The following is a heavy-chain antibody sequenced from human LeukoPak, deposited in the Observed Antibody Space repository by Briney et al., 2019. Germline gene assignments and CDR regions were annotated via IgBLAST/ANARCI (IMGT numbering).Heavy chain of an antibody. CDR3: ARDFRDYDFWSGYSNRLPYSGAYTHYYYYMDV. CDR2: IYYSGST. J-gene: IGHJ6*03. Sequence: SETLSLTCTVSGGSISSYYWSWIRQPPGKGLEWIGYIYYSGSTNYNPSLKSRVTISVDTSKNHFSLKLISVTAEDTNVYYYARDFRDYDFWSGYSNRLPYSGAYTHYYYYMDVWGKGTTVTVSS. D-gene: IGHD3-3*01. CDR1: GGSISSYY. V-gene: IGHV4-59*01.